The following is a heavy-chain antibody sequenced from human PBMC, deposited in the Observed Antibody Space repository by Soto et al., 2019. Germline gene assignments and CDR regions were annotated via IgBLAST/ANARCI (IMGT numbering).Heavy chain of an antibody. J-gene: IGHJ6*01. CDR3: ARSRFDSWSHIYYGLDV. CDR1: GGSFSGYS. CDR2: IKHSGTT. D-gene: IGHD3-3*01. V-gene: IGHV4-34*01. Sequence: TLSLTCAVYGGSFSGYSWTGLRQPPGKGLEWIGEIKHSGTTDYNPALKSRVTMSADTSKNQLSLRMTYVTAADTAVYYCARSRFDSWSHIYYGLDVWGRGTKVTLYS.